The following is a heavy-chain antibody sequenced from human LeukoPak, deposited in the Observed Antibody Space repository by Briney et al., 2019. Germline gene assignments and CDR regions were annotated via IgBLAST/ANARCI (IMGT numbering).Heavy chain of an antibody. V-gene: IGHV4-34*01. J-gene: IGHJ5*02. CDR3: ARGLSLVYSNYWA. CDR1: GGSFSGYY. CDR2: INHSGST. Sequence: SETLSLTCAVYGGSFSGYYWSWIRQPPGKGLEWIGEINHSGSTNYNPSLKSRVTISVDTSKNQFSLKLSSVTAADTAVYYCARGLSLVYSNYWAWGQGTLVTVSS. D-gene: IGHD4-11*01.